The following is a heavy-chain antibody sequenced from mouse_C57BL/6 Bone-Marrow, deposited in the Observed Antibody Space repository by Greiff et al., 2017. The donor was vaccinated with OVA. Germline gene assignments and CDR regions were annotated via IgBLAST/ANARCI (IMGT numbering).Heavy chain of an antibody. CDR1: GYAFTNYL. D-gene: IGHD1-1*01. J-gene: IGHJ3*01. CDR3: ARGLRFLPWFAY. CDR2: INPGSGGT. Sequence: QVQLQQSGAELVRPGTSVKVSCKASGYAFTNYLIAWVKQRPGQGLEWIGVINPGSGGTNYNEKFKGKATLTADKSSSTAYMQLSSLTSEDSAVYFCARGLRFLPWFAYWGQGTLVTVSA. V-gene: IGHV1-54*01.